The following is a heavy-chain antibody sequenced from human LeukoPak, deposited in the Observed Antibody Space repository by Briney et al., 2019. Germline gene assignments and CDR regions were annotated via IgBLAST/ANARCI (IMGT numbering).Heavy chain of an antibody. J-gene: IGHJ5*02. CDR1: GGSISSSNW. Sequence: SETLSLTCAVSGGSISSSNWWSWVRQPPGKGLEWIGEIYHSGSTNYNPSLKSRVTISVDTSKNQFSLKLSSVTAADTAVYYCARLKGYQWLVEFNFDPWGQGTLVTVSS. D-gene: IGHD6-19*01. V-gene: IGHV4-4*02. CDR2: IYHSGST. CDR3: ARLKGYQWLVEFNFDP.